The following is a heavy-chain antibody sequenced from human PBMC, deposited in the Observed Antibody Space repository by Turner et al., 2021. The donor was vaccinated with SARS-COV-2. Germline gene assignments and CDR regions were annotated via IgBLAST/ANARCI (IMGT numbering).Heavy chain of an antibody. CDR2: ISFDGSSK. CDR1: GFTFSSYG. J-gene: IGHJ4*02. CDR3: AKDHGLHDYYDSSGYWGTFDY. V-gene: IGHV3-30*18. Sequence: QVQLVESGGGVVQPGRSLRLSCAASGFTFSSYGMHWVRQAPGKGLEWVAFISFDGSSKYYADSVKGRFTISRDNSKNTLHLQMNSLRAEDTAIYYCAKDHGLHDYYDSSGYWGTFDYWGQGTLVTVSS. D-gene: IGHD3-22*01.